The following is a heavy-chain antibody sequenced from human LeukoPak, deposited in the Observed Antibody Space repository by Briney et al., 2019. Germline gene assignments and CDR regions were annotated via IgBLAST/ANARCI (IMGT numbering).Heavy chain of an antibody. Sequence: ASVKVSCKASGYTFTGYYMHWVRQAPGQGLEWMGWINPNSGGTNYAQKFQGRVTMTRDTSISTAYMELSSLRSEDKAVYYCARDNSNNGAFDIWGQGTMVTVSS. J-gene: IGHJ3*02. V-gene: IGHV1-2*02. CDR2: INPNSGGT. D-gene: IGHD2-8*01. CDR1: GYTFTGYY. CDR3: ARDNSNNGAFDI.